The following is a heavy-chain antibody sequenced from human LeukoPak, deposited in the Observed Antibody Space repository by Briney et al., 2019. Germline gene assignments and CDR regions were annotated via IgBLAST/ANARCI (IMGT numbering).Heavy chain of an antibody. CDR3: ARVPSSTRYYGMDV. J-gene: IGHJ6*02. V-gene: IGHV1-8*01. CDR2: MNPNSGNT. Sequence: ASVKVSCKASGYTFTSNDINWVRQATGQGLEWMGWMNPNSGNTGYAQKFQGRVTMTRNTSISTAYMELSSLRSEDTAVYYCARVPSSTRYYGMDVWGQGTTVTVSS. D-gene: IGHD2-2*01. CDR1: GYTFTSND.